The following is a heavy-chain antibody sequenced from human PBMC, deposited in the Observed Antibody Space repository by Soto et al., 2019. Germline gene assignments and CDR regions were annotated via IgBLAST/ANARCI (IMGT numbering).Heavy chain of an antibody. D-gene: IGHD5-12*01. CDR1: VDSVSSNSAA. CDR2: TYYRSKWYN. Sequence: SQTLSLTCAISVDSVSSNSAAWNWIRQSPSRGLEWLGRTYYRSKWYNDYAVSVKSRITINPDTSKNQFSLQLNSVTPEDTAVYYCARAGRYSGYASSFDYWGQGTLVTVSS. CDR3: ARAGRYSGYASSFDY. J-gene: IGHJ4*02. V-gene: IGHV6-1*01.